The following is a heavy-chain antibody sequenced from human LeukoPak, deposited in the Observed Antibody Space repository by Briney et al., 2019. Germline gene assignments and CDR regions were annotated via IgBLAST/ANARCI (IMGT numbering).Heavy chain of an antibody. CDR3: ARYGAVAGGVY. CDR2: ISSSGSTI. D-gene: IGHD6-19*01. J-gene: IGHJ4*02. CDR1: GFTFSSYE. Sequence: GGSLRLSCAASGFTFSSYEMNWVRQAPGKGLEWVSYISSSGSTIYCADSVKGRFTISRDNAKNSLYLQMNSLRAEDTAVYYCARYGAVAGGVYWGQGTLVTVSS. V-gene: IGHV3-48*03.